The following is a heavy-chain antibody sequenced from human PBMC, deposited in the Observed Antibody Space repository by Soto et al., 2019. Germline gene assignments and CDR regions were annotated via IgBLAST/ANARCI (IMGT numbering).Heavy chain of an antibody. Sequence: GGSLRLSCAASGFTFSSYSMNWVRQAPGKGLEWVSSISSSSSYIYYADSVKGRFTISRDNAKNSLYLQMNSLRAEDTAVYYCARDTTVTTYDYYYYGMDVWGQGTTVTISS. CDR3: ARDTTVTTYDYYYYGMDV. CDR1: GFTFSSYS. J-gene: IGHJ6*02. D-gene: IGHD4-17*01. CDR2: ISSSSSYI. V-gene: IGHV3-21*01.